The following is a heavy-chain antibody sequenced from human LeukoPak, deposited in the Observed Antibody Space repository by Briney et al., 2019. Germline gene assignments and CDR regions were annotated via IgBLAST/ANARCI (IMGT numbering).Heavy chain of an antibody. CDR1: GYRSTGYY. J-gene: IGHJ5*02. CDR2: INPNSGGT. V-gene: IGHV1-2*02. D-gene: IGHD4-17*01. CDR3: ARERGHGYYGGGWFDP. Sequence: ASVKVSCKASGYRSTGYYIHWVGQARGQGSEGRGWINPNSGGTNYAQKFQGRVTITRETSIITSYMELSILRSDDTAVYYCARERGHGYYGGGWFDPWGQGTLVTVSS.